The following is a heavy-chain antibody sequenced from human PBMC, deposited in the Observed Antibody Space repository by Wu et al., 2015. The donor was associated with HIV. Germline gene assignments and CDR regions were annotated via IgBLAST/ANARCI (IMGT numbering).Heavy chain of an antibody. Sequence: QVQLVQSGTELKRPGSSVKVSCKASGGTFSSYAISWVRQAPGQGLEWMGRIIPNHGGANYAEKFEGRVTITADEATNTAYMDLSRLRSEDTAVYYCARVGCSSISCWYYFDYWGQGTLVTVSS. CDR2: IIPNHGGA. J-gene: IGHJ4*02. CDR3: ARVGCSSISCWYYFDY. D-gene: IGHD2-2*01. V-gene: IGHV1-69*11. CDR1: GGTFSSYA.